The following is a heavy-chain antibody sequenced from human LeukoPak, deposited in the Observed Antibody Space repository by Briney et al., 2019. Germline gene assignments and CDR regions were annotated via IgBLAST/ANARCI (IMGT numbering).Heavy chain of an antibody. D-gene: IGHD4-23*01. CDR3: SGGKPYWYFDL. CDR2: INHSGST. J-gene: IGHJ2*01. Sequence: SETLSLTCAVYGGSFSGYYWSWIRQPPGKGLEWIGEINHSGSTNYNPSLKSRVTISVDTSKNQFSLKLSSVTAADTAVYYCSGGKPYWYFDLWGRGTLVSVSS. V-gene: IGHV4-34*01. CDR1: GGSFSGYY.